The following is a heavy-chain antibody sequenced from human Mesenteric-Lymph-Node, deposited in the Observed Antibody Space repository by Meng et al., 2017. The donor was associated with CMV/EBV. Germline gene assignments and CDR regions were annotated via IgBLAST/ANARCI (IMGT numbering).Heavy chain of an antibody. Sequence: GSFSGYYWTWIRLPPGKGLEWIGEINHSGSTNYNLSLKSRVTISVDTSKNQFSLNLSSVTAADTAVYYCARGSLHNGYIFHAYYFDYWSQGTLVTAS. V-gene: IGHV4-34*01. CDR2: INHSGST. J-gene: IGHJ4*02. CDR1: GSFSGYY. CDR3: ARGSLHNGYIFHAYYFDY. D-gene: IGHD5-24*01.